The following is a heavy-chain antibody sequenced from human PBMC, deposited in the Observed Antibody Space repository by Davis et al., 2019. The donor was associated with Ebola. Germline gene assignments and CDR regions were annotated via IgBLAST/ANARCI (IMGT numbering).Heavy chain of an antibody. D-gene: IGHD2/OR15-2a*01. CDR1: GFTFGSYY. CDR3: ASLSYGLDV. V-gene: IGHV3-74*01. J-gene: IGHJ6*02. CDR2: INPDGSRK. Sequence: PGGSLRLSCAASGFTASGFTFGSYYMHWVRQVSGKGLVWVSGINPDGSRKSYADFVKGRFTISRDNAKNTVYLEMNSLRAEDTAEYYCASLSYGLDVWGQGTTVTVSS.